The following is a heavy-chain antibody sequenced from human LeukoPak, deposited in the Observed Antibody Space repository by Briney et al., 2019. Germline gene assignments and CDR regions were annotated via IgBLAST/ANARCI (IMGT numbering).Heavy chain of an antibody. CDR1: GFTFSTYS. D-gene: IGHD1-7*01. V-gene: IGHV3-21*01. Sequence: GGSLRLSCAASGFTFSTYSMNWVRQAPGKGLEWVSSISSGSSYIYYADSVKGRFTISRDNSANTLYLQMNSLRAEDTAVYYCAKIRVVFNWNYAYYFDYWGQGTLVTVSS. CDR3: AKIRVVFNWNYAYYFDY. J-gene: IGHJ4*02. CDR2: ISSGSSYI.